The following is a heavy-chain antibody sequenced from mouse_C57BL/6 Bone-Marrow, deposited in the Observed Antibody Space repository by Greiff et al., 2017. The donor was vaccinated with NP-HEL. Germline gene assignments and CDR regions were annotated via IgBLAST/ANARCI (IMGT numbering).Heavy chain of an antibody. CDR2: IHPNSGST. D-gene: IGHD2-2*01. J-gene: IGHJ2*01. CDR1: GYTFTSYW. V-gene: IGHV1-64*01. Sequence: VQLQQPGAELVKPGASVKLSCKASGYTFTSYWMHWVKQRPGQGLEWIGMIHPNSGSTNYNEKFKSKATLTVDKSSSTAYMQLSSLTSEDSAVYYCARRSTMVTTKGGPLDYWGQGTTLTVSS. CDR3: ARRSTMVTTKGGPLDY.